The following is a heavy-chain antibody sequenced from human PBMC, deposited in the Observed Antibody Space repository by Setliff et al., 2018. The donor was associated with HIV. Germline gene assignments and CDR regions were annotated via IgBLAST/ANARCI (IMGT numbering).Heavy chain of an antibody. CDR3: ARGGSLFTMTTHPFDI. D-gene: IGHD3-22*01. CDR2: NSPYNGNT. V-gene: IGHV1-18*01. CDR1: GYTFNSYG. Sequence: SVKVSCKASGYTFNSYGISWVRQAPGQGLEWMGWNSPYNGNTKFGQKLQGRVTMTTDTSASTGYMELRSLRSDDTAMYYCARGGSLFTMTTHPFDIWGQGTMVTVSS. J-gene: IGHJ3*02.